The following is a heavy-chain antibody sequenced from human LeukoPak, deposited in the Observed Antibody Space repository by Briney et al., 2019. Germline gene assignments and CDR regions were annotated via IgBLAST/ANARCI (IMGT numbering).Heavy chain of an antibody. Sequence: GGSLRLSCVGSGFTFSDYAIHWVRQAPGRGLEWVAVASHDEVGKQFADSVKGRFTLSRDNSRDSLHLQMNRLRDEDTGVYYCAKDRGYGEHEPFESWGQGSLVIVSS. D-gene: IGHD4-17*01. V-gene: IGHV3-30*18. CDR3: AKDRGYGEHEPFES. CDR1: GFTFSDYA. J-gene: IGHJ4*02. CDR2: ASHDEVGK.